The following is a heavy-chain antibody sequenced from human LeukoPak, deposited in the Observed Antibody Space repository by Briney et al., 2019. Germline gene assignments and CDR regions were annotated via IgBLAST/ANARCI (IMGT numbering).Heavy chain of an antibody. Sequence: ASVKVSCKASGGVFTTYAVSWVRQAPGQGLEWMGWISAYNGNTNYAQKLQGRVTMTTDTSTSTAYMELRSLRSDDTAVYYCARGPEGGSYFDYWGQGTLVTVSS. CDR3: ARGPEGGSYFDY. D-gene: IGHD1-26*01. J-gene: IGHJ4*02. CDR1: GGVFTTYA. V-gene: IGHV1-18*01. CDR2: ISAYNGNT.